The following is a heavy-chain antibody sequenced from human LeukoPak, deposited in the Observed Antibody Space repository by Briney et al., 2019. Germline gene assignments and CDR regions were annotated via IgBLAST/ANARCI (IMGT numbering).Heavy chain of an antibody. CDR2: ISYDGSNK. CDR1: GFTFSSYA. CDR3: ARDSSAGGYSYGFNY. D-gene: IGHD5-18*01. Sequence: QSGGSLRLSCAASGFTFSSYAMHWVRQARGKGLGWVSVISYDGSNKYYADTVQGRFTNSRDNSKNPLYLQMNSLRAEDTAVYYCARDSSAGGYSYGFNYWGQGTLVTVSS. J-gene: IGHJ4*02. V-gene: IGHV3-30*04.